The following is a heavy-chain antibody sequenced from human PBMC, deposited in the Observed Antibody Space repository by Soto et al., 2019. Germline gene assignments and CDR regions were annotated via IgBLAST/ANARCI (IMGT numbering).Heavy chain of an antibody. CDR3: VRLKRIAVPGIGSNTFDI. CDR2: IYPGDPQT. Sequence: GASLKISCKGSGYSFTNYWIGWVRQMPGKGLEWMGIIYPGDPQTRYSPSFQGQVTISADKSISTAYVQWSSLKASDTAMYYCVRLKRIAVPGIGSNTFDIWGQGTMVTVSS. V-gene: IGHV5-51*01. D-gene: IGHD6-19*01. CDR1: GYSFTNYW. J-gene: IGHJ3*02.